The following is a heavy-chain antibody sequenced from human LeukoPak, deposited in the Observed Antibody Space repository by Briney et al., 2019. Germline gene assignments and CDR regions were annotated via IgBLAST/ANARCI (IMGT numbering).Heavy chain of an antibody. CDR2: IYYSGGT. Sequence: PSETLSLTCTVSGGSVSSHYWSWIRQPPGKGLEWIGYIYYSGGTNYNPSLKSRVTISVDTSKNQFSLKLSSLIAADTGVYYCARAPIAITTSPFPDGFDIWGQGTMVTASS. J-gene: IGHJ3*02. CDR3: ARAPIAITTSPFPDGFDI. V-gene: IGHV4-59*02. D-gene: IGHD1/OR15-1a*01. CDR1: GGSVSSHY.